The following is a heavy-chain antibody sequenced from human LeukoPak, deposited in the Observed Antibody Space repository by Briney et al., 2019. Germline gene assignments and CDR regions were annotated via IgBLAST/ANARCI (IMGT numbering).Heavy chain of an antibody. Sequence: SETLSLTCIVSGGSISNYYWSWIRQSPGKGLEWIGYIYYSGSTNYNPSLKSRVTISVDTSKNQFSLKLSSVTAADTAVYYCARGLHDITDNWGQGTLVTVSS. D-gene: IGHD3-9*01. CDR1: GGSISNYY. CDR3: ARGLHDITDN. J-gene: IGHJ4*02. CDR2: IYYSGST. V-gene: IGHV4-59*01.